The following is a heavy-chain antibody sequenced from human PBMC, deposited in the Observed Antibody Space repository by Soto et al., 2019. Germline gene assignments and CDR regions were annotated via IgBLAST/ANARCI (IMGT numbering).Heavy chain of an antibody. CDR2: ISAYNGNT. Sequence: QVQLVQSGAEVKKPGASVKVSCKASGYTFTTYGVSWVRQAPGQGLEWMGWISAYNGNTNYAQKFQGRVTMTTDTSTSTDYMELRSLRSDDTAVYYCARYRSPSRNYYGMDVWGQGTTVTVSS. CDR3: ARYRSPSRNYYGMDV. J-gene: IGHJ6*02. CDR1: GYTFTTYG. D-gene: IGHD6-6*01. V-gene: IGHV1-18*01.